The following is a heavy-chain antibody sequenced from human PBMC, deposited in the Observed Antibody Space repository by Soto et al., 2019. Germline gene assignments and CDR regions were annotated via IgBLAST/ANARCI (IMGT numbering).Heavy chain of an antibody. J-gene: IGHJ6*02. CDR2: IYSSEDT. Sequence: LQLQESGPGLVKPSETLSLTCTVSGGSVSSNDYSWGWIRQSPGQGLEWSGTIYSSEDTHYNPSLLSRVPISVDTSMSAFSLRLMSVTAADTAVYSCAGLNGDCVSTSCHGYYGMDVWSQGTTVTVSS. D-gene: IGHD2-2*03. CDR3: AGLNGDCVSTSCHGYYGMDV. V-gene: IGHV4-39*01. CDR1: GGSVSSNDYS.